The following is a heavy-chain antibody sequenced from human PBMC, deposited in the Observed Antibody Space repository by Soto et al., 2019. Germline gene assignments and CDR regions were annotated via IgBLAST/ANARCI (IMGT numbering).Heavy chain of an antibody. CDR2: MNPNSGNT. J-gene: IGHJ6*02. CDR3: ASRKYSYGAIYYYYGMDV. D-gene: IGHD5-18*01. Sequence: ASVKVSCKASGYTFTSYDINWVRQATGQGREWMGWMNPNSGNTGYAQKFQGRVTMTRNTSISTPYMALRSPRSEETAVYYCASRKYSYGAIYYYYGMDVWGQGTTVTVSS. V-gene: IGHV1-8*01. CDR1: GYTFTSYD.